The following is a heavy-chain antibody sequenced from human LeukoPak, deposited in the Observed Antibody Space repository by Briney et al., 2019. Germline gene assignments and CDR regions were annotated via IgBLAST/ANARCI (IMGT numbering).Heavy chain of an antibody. CDR2: FIPFFGSS. J-gene: IGHJ4*02. CDR1: GGTFNSHA. Sequence: SMKVSCKTSGGTFNSHAINWVLQAPGQGLEWMGRFIPFFGSSSYAQKFQGRLTITADRSTGTAYIEMGSLTSEDTAIYYCARDKGEVAGTFDSWGQGTLITVSS. V-gene: IGHV1-69*06. CDR3: ARDKGEVAGTFDS. D-gene: IGHD6-19*01.